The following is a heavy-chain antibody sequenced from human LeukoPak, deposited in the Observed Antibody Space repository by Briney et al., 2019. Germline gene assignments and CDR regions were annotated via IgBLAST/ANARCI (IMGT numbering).Heavy chain of an antibody. D-gene: IGHD5-24*01. CDR2: INPSGGST. CDR1: GYTFTSYY. V-gene: IGHV1-46*03. CDR3: ARDVIPRDGYKNYFDY. Sequence: ASVKVSCKASGYTFTSYYMHWVRQAPGQGLEWMGIINPSGGSTSYAQKFQGRVTMTRDTSMSTVYMELSSLRSEDTAVYYCARDVIPRDGYKNYFDYWGQGTLVTVSS. J-gene: IGHJ4*02.